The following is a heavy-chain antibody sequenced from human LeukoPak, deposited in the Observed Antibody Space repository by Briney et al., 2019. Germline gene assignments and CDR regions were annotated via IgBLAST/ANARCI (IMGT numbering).Heavy chain of an antibody. Sequence: SVKVSCKASGYTFTGYYMHWVRQAPGQGLEWMGGIIPIFGTANYAQKFQGRVTITADKSTSTAYMELSSLRAEDTAVYYCARDQSYFMDVWGKGTTVTVSS. CDR1: GYTFTGYY. V-gene: IGHV1-69*06. CDR3: ARDQSYFMDV. CDR2: IIPIFGTA. J-gene: IGHJ6*03.